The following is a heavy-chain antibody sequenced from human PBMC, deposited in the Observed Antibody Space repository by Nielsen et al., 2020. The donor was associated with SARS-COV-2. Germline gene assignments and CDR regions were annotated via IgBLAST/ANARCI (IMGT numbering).Heavy chain of an antibody. J-gene: IGHJ3*02. CDR1: GGSISRYY. CDR3: AREYSSSPGAFDI. D-gene: IGHD6-6*01. CDR2: IYYSGAT. V-gene: IGHV4-59*01. Sequence: SETLSLTCTVSGGSISRYYWSWIRQPQGKGLEWIAYIYYSGATNSNPSLTSRVTISADTSKNQFSLKLRSVTAADTAVYYCAREYSSSPGAFDIWGQGTMVTVSS.